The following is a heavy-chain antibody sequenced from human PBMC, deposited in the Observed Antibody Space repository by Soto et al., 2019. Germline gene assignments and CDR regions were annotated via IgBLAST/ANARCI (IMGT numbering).Heavy chain of an antibody. J-gene: IGHJ6*02. CDR1: GFTFSSYR. CDR2: ISSSSSYI. D-gene: IGHD3-10*01. V-gene: IGHV3-21*01. Sequence: XGSLGLSSADSGFTFSSYRMNMVRQAPGKGLEWVSSISSSSSYIYYADSVKGRFTISRDNAKNSLYLQMKSLRAENTAVYYCARGLMVRGVNYYGMDVWGQGTTVTVSS. CDR3: ARGLMVRGVNYYGMDV.